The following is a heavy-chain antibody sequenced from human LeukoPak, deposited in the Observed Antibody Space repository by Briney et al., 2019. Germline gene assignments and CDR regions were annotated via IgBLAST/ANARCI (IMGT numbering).Heavy chain of an antibody. D-gene: IGHD3-10*01. CDR2: IFHSGST. Sequence: SGTLSLTCAVSGGSLSSNNWWSWVRQPPGKGLEWIGEIFHSGSTNYNPSLKSRVTISVDTSKNQFSLKLSSVTAADTAVYYCARGITMVRGVIPYYFDYWGQGTLVTVSS. J-gene: IGHJ4*02. V-gene: IGHV4-4*02. CDR3: ARGITMVRGVIPYYFDY. CDR1: GGSLSSNNW.